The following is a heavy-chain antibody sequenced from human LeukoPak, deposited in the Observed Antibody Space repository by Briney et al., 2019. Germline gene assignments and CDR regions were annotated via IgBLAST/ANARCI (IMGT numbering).Heavy chain of an antibody. Sequence: PGGSLRLSCAASGFTFRSYWMSWVRQAPGKVLEWVANIKQDGSEKYYVDSVKGRFTISRGNAKNSLYLQMNSLRGEDTAVYYCARDYYYMDVWGKGTTVTVCS. CDR2: IKQDGSEK. CDR3: ARDYYYMDV. J-gene: IGHJ6*03. V-gene: IGHV3-7*01. CDR1: GFTFRSYW.